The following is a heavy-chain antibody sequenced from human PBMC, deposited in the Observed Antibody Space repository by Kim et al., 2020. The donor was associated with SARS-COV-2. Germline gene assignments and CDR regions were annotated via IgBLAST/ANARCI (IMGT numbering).Heavy chain of an antibody. J-gene: IGHJ6*02. Sequence: SETLSLTCTVSGGSISSYYWSWIRQPPGKGLEWIGYIYYSGSTNYNPSLKSRVTISVDTSKNQFSLKLSSVTAADTAVYYCARDSSSSWRTAGMDVWGQGTTVTVSS. CDR3: ARDSSSSWRTAGMDV. D-gene: IGHD6-13*01. V-gene: IGHV4-59*01. CDR1: GGSISSYY. CDR2: IYYSGST.